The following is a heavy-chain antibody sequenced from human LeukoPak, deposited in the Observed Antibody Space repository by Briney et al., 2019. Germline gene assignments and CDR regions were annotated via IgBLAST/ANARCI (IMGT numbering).Heavy chain of an antibody. J-gene: IGHJ4*02. V-gene: IGHV3-74*01. CDR2: VNNDGSDT. CDR3: VRNRDGYNF. D-gene: IGHD5-24*01. Sequence: GGSLRLSCVASGFTFSSYLMHWVRQAPGKGLVWVSRVNNDGSDTWYADCVKGRFTISRDNAKNTLYLQMNSLRADDTDVYYCVRNRDGYNFWGQGTLVTVSS. CDR1: GFTFSSYL.